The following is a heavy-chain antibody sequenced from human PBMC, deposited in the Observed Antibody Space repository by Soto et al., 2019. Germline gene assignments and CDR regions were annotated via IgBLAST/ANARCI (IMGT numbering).Heavy chain of an antibody. V-gene: IGHV3-53*01. CDR3: AGDGGNSY. D-gene: IGHD2-15*01. CDR1: GFTLRGNG. Sequence: PGGSLRLSCAVTGFTLRGNGMSWVRQAPGRGLEWVSSITIAGTYYADSAKGRFTFSTDYSRNTIFLQMNRLRAEDSAIYYCAGDGGNSYLGQGALVTVSS. J-gene: IGHJ4*02. CDR2: ITIAGT.